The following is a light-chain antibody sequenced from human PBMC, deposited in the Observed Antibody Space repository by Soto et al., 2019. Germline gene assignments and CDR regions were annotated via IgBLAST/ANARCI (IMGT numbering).Light chain of an antibody. J-gene: IGLJ2*01. CDR2: EVS. CDR3: SSFTVTITVL. V-gene: IGLV2-14*01. CDR1: NSDVGGYDF. Sequence: QSALTQPASVSGSPGQSITISCIGTNSDVGGYDFVSWYQQHPGKAPKLLIYEVSNRPSGVSNRFSGSKSGNTASLTISGLQAEDEADYYCSSFTVTITVLLGGGTKLTVL.